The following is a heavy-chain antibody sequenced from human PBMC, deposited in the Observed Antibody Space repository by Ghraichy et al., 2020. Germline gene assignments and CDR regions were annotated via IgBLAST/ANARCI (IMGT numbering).Heavy chain of an antibody. J-gene: IGHJ4*02. D-gene: IGHD1-1*01. CDR3: AKALPGKAVFDS. V-gene: IGHV3-23*01. Sequence: GGSLRLSCAASGFTFSSYAMSWVRQAPGKGLEWVAGISGSAPNTYYADCVKGRFTISRDNSTSTLYLQMDSLRAEDTAVYYCAKALPGKAVFDSWGQGTLVTVSS. CDR1: GFTFSSYA. CDR2: ISGSAPNT.